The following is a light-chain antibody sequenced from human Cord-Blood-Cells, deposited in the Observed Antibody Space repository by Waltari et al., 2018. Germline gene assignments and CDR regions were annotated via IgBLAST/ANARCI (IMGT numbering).Light chain of an antibody. CDR3: MQALQTPT. J-gene: IGKJ1*01. Sequence: DIVMTQSPLSLPVTPGEPASISCRSSQCLLHSNGYNYLDWYLQKPGQSPQLLIYLGSNRASGVPDRFSGSGSGTDFTLKISRVEAEDVGVYYCMQALQTPTFGQGTKVEIK. CDR1: QCLLHSNGYNY. V-gene: IGKV2-28*01. CDR2: LGS.